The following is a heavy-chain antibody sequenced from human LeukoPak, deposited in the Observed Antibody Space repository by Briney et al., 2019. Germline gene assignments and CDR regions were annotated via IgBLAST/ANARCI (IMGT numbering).Heavy chain of an antibody. CDR2: INHSRST. V-gene: IGHV4-34*01. CDR3: ARVYYSNSYDYWYFDL. Sequence: SETLSLTCTVSGGSISGYYWSWIRQPPGKGLEWIGEINHSRSTNYNPSLKSRVTISVDTSKNQFSLKLSSVTAADTAVYYCARVYYSNSYDYWYFDLWGRGTLVTVSS. D-gene: IGHD6-13*01. J-gene: IGHJ2*01. CDR1: GGSISGYY.